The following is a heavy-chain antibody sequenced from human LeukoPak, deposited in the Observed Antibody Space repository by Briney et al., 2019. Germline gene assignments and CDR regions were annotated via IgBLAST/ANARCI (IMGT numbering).Heavy chain of an antibody. Sequence: GGSLRLSCAASGFPLSTYAMSWVRQPPGKGLGWVSGISDSGNAKYYAESVKGRSTISKDNSNNREFWQMNSLRADHTAKYYGAKDKAPGSWHTYSDFWGQGTLVTVSS. CDR1: GFPLSTYA. CDR3: AKDKAPGSWHTYSDF. D-gene: IGHD6-13*01. V-gene: IGHV3-23*01. CDR2: ISDSGNAK. J-gene: IGHJ4*02.